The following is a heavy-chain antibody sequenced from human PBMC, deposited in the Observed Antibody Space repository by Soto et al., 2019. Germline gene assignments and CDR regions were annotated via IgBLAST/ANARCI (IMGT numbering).Heavy chain of an antibody. V-gene: IGHV3-48*01. CDR2: ISPSSGNI. CDR3: ARAAYNSGPGY. CDR1: GFTFSSYR. Sequence: GGSLRVSCAASGFTFSSYRMNWVRQAPGKGLEWVSYISPSSGNIHYADSVKGRFTISRDNAKNSLYLQMDSLRGEDTAVYYCARAAYNSGPGYWGQGTLVTVSS. D-gene: IGHD5-12*01. J-gene: IGHJ4*02.